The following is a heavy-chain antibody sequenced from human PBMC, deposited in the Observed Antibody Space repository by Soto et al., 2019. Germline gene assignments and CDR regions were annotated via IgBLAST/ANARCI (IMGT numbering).Heavy chain of an antibody. CDR1: GFTFSSYG. CDR3: AKAAAPLGSYYYGMDV. CDR2: ISYDGSNK. V-gene: IGHV3-30*18. J-gene: IGHJ6*02. D-gene: IGHD6-13*01. Sequence: PGGSLRLSCAASGFTFSSYGMHWVRQAPGKGLEWVAVISYDGSNKYYADSVKGRFTISRDNSKNTLYLQMNSLRAEDTAVYYCAKAAAPLGSYYYGMDVWGQGTTVTVSS.